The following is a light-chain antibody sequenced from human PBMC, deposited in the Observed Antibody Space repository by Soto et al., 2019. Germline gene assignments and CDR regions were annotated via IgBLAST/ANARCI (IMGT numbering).Light chain of an antibody. J-gene: IGLJ1*01. Sequence: QSVLTQPRSASGTSGQRVTLHCSGSSSNIGSNTVNWYQQVPGTAPKLLINTNNQRPSGVPDRFSGSKSGASASLAISGLQSEDEATYYCAAWDDSRKGVFGTGTKVTV. CDR1: SSNIGSNT. V-gene: IGLV1-44*01. CDR2: TNN. CDR3: AAWDDSRKGV.